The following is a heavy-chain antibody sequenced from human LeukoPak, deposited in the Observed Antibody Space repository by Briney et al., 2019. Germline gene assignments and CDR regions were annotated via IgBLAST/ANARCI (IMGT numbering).Heavy chain of an antibody. J-gene: IGHJ6*03. CDR3: ARDRFDDSRGYYSQYSYYMDV. D-gene: IGHD3-22*01. Sequence: PSETLSFNATVSGGSISSYYWSWLRQPPGKGLKWIGSIYYSGNTDSNPSLNSRVTISVETSKNPFSLKRSLMTAATTAVYYWARDRFDDSRGYYSQYSYYMDVWGKGTTVTVSS. V-gene: IGHV4-59*12. CDR1: GGSISSYY. CDR2: IYYSGNT.